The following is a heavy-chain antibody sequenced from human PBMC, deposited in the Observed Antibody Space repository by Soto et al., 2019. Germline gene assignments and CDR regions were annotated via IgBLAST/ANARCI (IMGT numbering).Heavy chain of an antibody. V-gene: IGHV1-3*01. CDR1: GYTFTSYA. Sequence: ASVKVSCKASGYTFTSYAMHWVRQAPGQRLEWMGWINAGNGNTKYSQKFQGRVTITRDPTASSVYMALSSMSSEDTAVYYCGRDGWLRKDYRYYMDVWGKGTTVTVSS. D-gene: IGHD5-12*01. J-gene: IGHJ6*03. CDR2: INAGNGNT. CDR3: GRDGWLRKDYRYYMDV.